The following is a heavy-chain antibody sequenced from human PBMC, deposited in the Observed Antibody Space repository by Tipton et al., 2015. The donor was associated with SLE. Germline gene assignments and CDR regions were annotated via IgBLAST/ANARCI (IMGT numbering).Heavy chain of an antibody. CDR2: IFRTGGT. CDR3: ARAGFLSARPLQYFYYMDV. CDR1: GDSISSGSYY. V-gene: IGHV4-61*02. J-gene: IGHJ6*03. Sequence: TLSLTCIVSGDSISSGSYYWSWIRQHPGRGLEWLGSIFRTGGTADNPSLKSRVSISIDTSKNQFSLKLSSVTAADTAVYYCARAGFLSARPLQYFYYMDVWGKGTTVTVSS. D-gene: IGHD6-6*01.